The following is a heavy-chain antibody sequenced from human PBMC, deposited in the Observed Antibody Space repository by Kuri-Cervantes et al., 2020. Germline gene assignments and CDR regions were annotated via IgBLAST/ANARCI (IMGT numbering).Heavy chain of an antibody. CDR3: ARDTDSSNRDGIDI. D-gene: IGHD3-22*01. CDR1: GYTFTGYY. CDR2: INPNSGGT. Sequence: ASVKVSCKASGYTFTGYYMHWVRQAPGQGLEWMGWINPNSGGTNYAQKFQGWVTMTRDTSISTAYMELSRLRSEDTAVYYCARDTDSSNRDGIDIWGQGTMVTVSS. V-gene: IGHV1-2*04. J-gene: IGHJ3*02.